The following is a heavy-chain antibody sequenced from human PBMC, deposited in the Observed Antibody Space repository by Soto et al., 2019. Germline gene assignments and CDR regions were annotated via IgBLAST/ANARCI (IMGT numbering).Heavy chain of an antibody. CDR1: GGTFSSYA. CDR3: RGELLRDSFDY. D-gene: IGHD1-26*01. Sequence: SVKVSCKASGGTFSSYAISWVRQAPGQGLEWMGGIIPIFGTANYAQKFQGRVTITADESTSTTYMELSSLRSEDTAVYYCRGELLRDSFDYWGQGTLVTVSS. J-gene: IGHJ4*02. V-gene: IGHV1-69*13. CDR2: IIPIFGTA.